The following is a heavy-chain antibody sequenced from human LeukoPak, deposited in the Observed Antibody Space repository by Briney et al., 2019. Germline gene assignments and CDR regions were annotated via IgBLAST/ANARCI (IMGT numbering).Heavy chain of an antibody. J-gene: IGHJ4*02. CDR3: ARRAGAYSHPHDY. Sequence: GGSLRLSCAASGFTFSNYSMNWVRQAPGKGLEWVSSISSTSRYIYCADSLKGRFTISRDNAKNTLYLQMNSLRAEDTAVYYCARRAGAYSHPHDYWGQGTLVTVSS. V-gene: IGHV3-21*04. D-gene: IGHD4/OR15-4a*01. CDR2: ISSTSRYI. CDR1: GFTFSNYS.